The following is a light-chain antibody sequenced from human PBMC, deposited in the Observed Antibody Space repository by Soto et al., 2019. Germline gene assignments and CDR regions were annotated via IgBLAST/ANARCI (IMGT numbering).Light chain of an antibody. CDR2: AAS. J-gene: IGKJ5*01. CDR1: QGMSSS. Sequence: IQLTQSPSSLSAAVGDRVIITCRASQGMSSSLAWYQQKPGEAPKLLIYAASTLQSGVSSRFSGSGSGTDFTLTISSLQPEDFATYYCQQLHSYPLTFGQGTRLEIK. V-gene: IGKV1-9*01. CDR3: QQLHSYPLT.